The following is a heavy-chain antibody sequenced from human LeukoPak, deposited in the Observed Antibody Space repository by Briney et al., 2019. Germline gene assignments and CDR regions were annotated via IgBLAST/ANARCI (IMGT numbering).Heavy chain of an antibody. V-gene: IGHV3-20*04. D-gene: IGHD3-3*01. CDR2: INWNGGST. Sequence: PGGSLRLSCAASGFTFDDYGMSWVRQAPGKGLEWVSGINWNGGSTGYADSVKGRFTISRDNAKNSPYLQMNSLRAEDTAVYYCARGGAISIDYWGQGTLVTVSS. CDR1: GFTFDDYG. J-gene: IGHJ4*02. CDR3: ARGGAISIDY.